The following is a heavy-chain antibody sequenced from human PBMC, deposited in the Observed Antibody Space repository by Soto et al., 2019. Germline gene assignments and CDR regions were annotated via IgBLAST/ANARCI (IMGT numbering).Heavy chain of an antibody. CDR3: AKDRITGTTRCYYGMDV. V-gene: IGHV3-30*18. CDR2: ISYDGSNK. J-gene: IGHJ6*02. CDR1: GFTFSSYG. Sequence: QVQLVESGGGVVQPGRSLRLSCAASGFTFSSYGMHWVRQAPGKGLEWVAVISYDGSNKYYADSVKGRFTISRDNSKNTLYLQMNSLRAEDTAVYYCAKDRITGTTRCYYGMDVWGQGTTVTVSS. D-gene: IGHD1-20*01.